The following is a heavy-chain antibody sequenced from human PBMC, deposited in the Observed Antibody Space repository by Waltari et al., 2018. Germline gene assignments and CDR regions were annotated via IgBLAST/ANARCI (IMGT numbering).Heavy chain of an antibody. CDR3: ARLASTQYYDFWSGYYEWYFDL. D-gene: IGHD3-3*01. Sequence: QVQLVQSGAEVKKPGSSVKVSCKASGGTFSSYAISWVRQAPGQGLEWMGGIIPIFGTANYAQKFQGRVTITADESTSTAYMELSSLRSEDTAVYYCARLASTQYYDFWSGYYEWYFDLWGRGTLVTVSS. CDR1: GGTFSSYA. J-gene: IGHJ2*01. V-gene: IGHV1-69*13. CDR2: IIPIFGTA.